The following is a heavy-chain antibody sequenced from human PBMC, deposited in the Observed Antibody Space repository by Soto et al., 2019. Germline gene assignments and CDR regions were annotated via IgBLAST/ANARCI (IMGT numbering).Heavy chain of an antibody. D-gene: IGHD5-18*01. Sequence: QVQLVQSGAEVKKPGSSVKVSCKASGGTFSNYAISWVRQAPGQGLEWMGGIIPIFGTANYAQKFQGRVTITADESTSTAYMELSSLRSEDTAVYYCARVGTAMVYYYYGMDVWGQGTTVTVSS. CDR1: GGTFSNYA. V-gene: IGHV1-69*01. CDR2: IIPIFGTA. CDR3: ARVGTAMVYYYYGMDV. J-gene: IGHJ6*02.